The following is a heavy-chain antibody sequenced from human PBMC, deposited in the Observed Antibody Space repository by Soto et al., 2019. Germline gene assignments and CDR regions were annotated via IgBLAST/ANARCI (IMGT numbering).Heavy chain of an antibody. D-gene: IGHD4-17*01. V-gene: IGHV3-23*01. J-gene: IGHJ2*01. CDR3: AKRTVGWYFDL. CDR1: GFTFNSYA. CDR2: ISGSGGST. Sequence: EAQLLESGGGLVQPGGSPRLSCAASGFTFNSYAMNWVRQAPGKGLEWVSVISGSGGSTYYADSVKGRFTISRDNSKNTLYLQMNSLRAEDTAVYYCAKRTVGWYFDLWGRGTLVTVSS.